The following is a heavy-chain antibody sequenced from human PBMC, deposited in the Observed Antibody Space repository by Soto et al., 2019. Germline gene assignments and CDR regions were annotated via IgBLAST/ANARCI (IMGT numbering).Heavy chain of an antibody. J-gene: IGHJ6*02. CDR3: AGRSVRYYGMDV. CDR1: GFTFSSYA. CDR2: ISGSGGST. V-gene: IGHV3-23*01. Sequence: PGGSLRLSCAASGFTFSSYAMSWVRQAPGKGLEWVSAISGSGGSTYYADSVKGRFTISRDNSKNTLYLQMNSLRAEDTAVYYCAGRSVRYYGMDVWGPGTKVTVSS.